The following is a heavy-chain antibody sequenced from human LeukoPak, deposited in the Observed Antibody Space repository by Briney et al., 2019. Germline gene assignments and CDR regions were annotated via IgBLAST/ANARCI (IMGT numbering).Heavy chain of an antibody. D-gene: IGHD3-10*01. CDR3: AGTMVRGVDNWFDP. V-gene: IGHV4-34*01. Sequence: SETLSLTCAVYGGSFSGYYWSWIRQPPGRGLEWLGEINHSGSTNYNPSLKSRVTISVDTAKNQFSLKLSSVTAADTAVYYCAGTMVRGVDNWFDPWGQGTLVTVSS. CDR1: GGSFSGYY. CDR2: INHSGST. J-gene: IGHJ5*02.